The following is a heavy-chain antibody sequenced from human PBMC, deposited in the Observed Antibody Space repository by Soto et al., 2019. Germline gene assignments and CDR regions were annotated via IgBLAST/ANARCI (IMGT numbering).Heavy chain of an antibody. CDR3: ARDSTGGDCVWGSYRTPGGYYYYGMDV. D-gene: IGHD3-16*02. Sequence: QVQLVQSGAEVKKPGASVKVSCKASGYTFTSYGISWVRQAPGQGLEWMGWISAYNGNTNYAQKLQGRVTMTTDTSTSTAYMELRSLRSDDTAVYYCARDSTGGDCVWGSYRTPGGYYYYGMDVWGQGTTVTVSS. V-gene: IGHV1-18*01. J-gene: IGHJ6*02. CDR1: GYTFTSYG. CDR2: ISAYNGNT.